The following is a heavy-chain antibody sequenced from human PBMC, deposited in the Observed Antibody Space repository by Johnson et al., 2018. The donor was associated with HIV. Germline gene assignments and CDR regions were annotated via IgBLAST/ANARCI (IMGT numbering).Heavy chain of an antibody. CDR3: AKGDYGDYEGSDAFDI. CDR2: IRYDGSNK. V-gene: IGHV3-33*08. CDR1: GFTFSSYT. D-gene: IGHD4-17*01. J-gene: IGHJ3*02. Sequence: QVQLVESGGGVVQPGRSLRLSCAASGFTFSSYTIHWVRQAPGKGLEWVAFIRYDGSNKYYADSVKGRFTISRNNSKNTLYLQMNSLRAEDTAVYYCAKGDYGDYEGSDAFDIWGQGTMVTVSS.